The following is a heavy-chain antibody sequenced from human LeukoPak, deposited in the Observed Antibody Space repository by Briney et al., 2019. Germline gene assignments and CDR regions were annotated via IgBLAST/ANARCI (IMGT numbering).Heavy chain of an antibody. V-gene: IGHV3-48*02. Sequence: GGSLRLSCAASGLTLTTYSMNWVRQAPGKGLEWVSYISGSSTTTFYADSVKGRFTISRDNAKNSLFLQMNSLRDENTAVYYCAREDRVVSGRAEVGTKAFDIWGQGTMVTVST. CDR1: GLTLTTYS. J-gene: IGHJ3*02. D-gene: IGHD6-13*01. CDR2: ISGSSTTT. CDR3: AREDRVVSGRAEVGTKAFDI.